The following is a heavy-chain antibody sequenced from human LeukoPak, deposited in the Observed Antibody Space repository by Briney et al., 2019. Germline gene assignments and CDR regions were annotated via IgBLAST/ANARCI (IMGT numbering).Heavy chain of an antibody. CDR3: AKVRGWAYCSSTSCPQFDY. CDR1: GFTFSSYA. Sequence: GGSLRLSCAASGFTFSSYAMSWVRQAPGKGLEWVSAISGSGGSTYYADSVKGRFTISRDNSKNTLYLRMNSLRAEDTAVYYCAKVRGWAYCSSTSCPQFDYWGQGTLVTVSS. D-gene: IGHD2-2*01. V-gene: IGHV3-23*01. J-gene: IGHJ4*02. CDR2: ISGSGGST.